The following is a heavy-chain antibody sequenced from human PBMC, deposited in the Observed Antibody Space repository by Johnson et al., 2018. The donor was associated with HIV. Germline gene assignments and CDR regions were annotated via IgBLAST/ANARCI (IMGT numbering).Heavy chain of an antibody. D-gene: IGHD5-18*01. Sequence: VQLVESGGGLVQPGGSLRLSCAASGLTFSDYAMSWVRQAPGKGLEWVSAISGSGGSTYYADSVKGRFTLSRDNSKKTLYLQMNSLRADDTAVYYCAKEGDSSGPIDAFDIWGQGTLVTVSS. CDR2: ISGSGGST. CDR3: AKEGDSSGPIDAFDI. J-gene: IGHJ3*02. CDR1: GLTFSDYA. V-gene: IGHV3-23*04.